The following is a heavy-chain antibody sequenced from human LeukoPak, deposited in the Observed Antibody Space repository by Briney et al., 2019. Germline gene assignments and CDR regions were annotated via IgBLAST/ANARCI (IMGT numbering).Heavy chain of an antibody. CDR3: ARGHSSGYFVNWFDP. Sequence: SETLSLTCSVSGGALSGYYWTWIRQTPGKRLEWIGLFYNDGSAIYNPSLRSRVTISVDTSSNQFSLILRSVTAADTALYDCARGHSSGYFVNWFDPWGQGTQVTVSS. J-gene: IGHJ5*02. CDR2: FYNDGSA. D-gene: IGHD3-22*01. V-gene: IGHV4-4*09. CDR1: GGALSGYY.